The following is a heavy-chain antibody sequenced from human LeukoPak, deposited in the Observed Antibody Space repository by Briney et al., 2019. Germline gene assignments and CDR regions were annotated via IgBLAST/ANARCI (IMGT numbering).Heavy chain of an antibody. V-gene: IGHV1-2*02. CDR2: INPNSGGT. Sequence: ASVKVSCKASGYTFTVYYMHWVRQAPGQGLEWMGWINPNSGGTNYAQKFQGRVTMTRDTSISTAYMELSRLRSDDTAVYYCAREVQLWLEGGDYWGQGTLVTVSS. CDR1: GYTFTVYY. J-gene: IGHJ4*02. CDR3: AREVQLWLEGGDY. D-gene: IGHD5-18*01.